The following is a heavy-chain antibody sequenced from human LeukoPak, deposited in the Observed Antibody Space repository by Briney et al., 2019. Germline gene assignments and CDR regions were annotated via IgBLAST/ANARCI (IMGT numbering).Heavy chain of an antibody. D-gene: IGHD3-22*01. CDR2: ISSSASYT. CDR1: GFTFSDHY. J-gene: IGHJ4*02. CDR3: ARRPRSIVVSGFDY. V-gene: IGHV3-11*03. Sequence: PGGSLRLSCAASGFTFSDHYMNWIRQAPGKGLEWVSYISSSASYTDYADSVKGRFTISRDNAKNSLYLQMNSLRAEDTAVYYCARRPRSIVVSGFDYWGQGMLVTVSS.